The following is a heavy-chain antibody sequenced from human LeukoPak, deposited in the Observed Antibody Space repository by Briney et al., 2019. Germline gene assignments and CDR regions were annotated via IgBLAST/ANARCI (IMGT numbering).Heavy chain of an antibody. J-gene: IGHJ1*01. V-gene: IGHV7-4-1*02. CDR2: IITNTGNP. D-gene: IGHD3-22*01. Sequence: ASVKVSCKASGGTFSSYAMNWVRQAPGQGLEWMGWIITNTGNPTYAQGFTGRFVFSLDTSVSTAYLQISSLKAEDTAVYYCARDSVPMIVVVIADPEYFQHWGQGTLVTVSS. CDR1: GGTFSSYA. CDR3: ARDSVPMIVVVIADPEYFQH.